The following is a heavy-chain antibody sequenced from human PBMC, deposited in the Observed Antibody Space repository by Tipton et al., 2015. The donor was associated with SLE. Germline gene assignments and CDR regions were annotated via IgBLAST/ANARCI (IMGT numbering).Heavy chain of an antibody. CDR2: IYYSGST. D-gene: IGHD3-10*01. V-gene: IGHV4-39*07. Sequence: LRLSCTVSGGSISSSSYYWGWIRQPPGKGLEWIGSIYYSGSTYYNPSLKSRVTISVDTSKNQFSLKLSSVTVADTAVYYCARAVVITMVQGPRGWFDPWGQGTLVTVSS. CDR1: GGSISSSSYY. J-gene: IGHJ5*02. CDR3: ARAVVITMVQGPRGWFDP.